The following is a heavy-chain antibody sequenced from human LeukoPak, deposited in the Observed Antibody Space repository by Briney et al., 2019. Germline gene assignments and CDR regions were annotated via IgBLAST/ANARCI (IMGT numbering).Heavy chain of an antibody. D-gene: IGHD1-20*01. CDR2: IIPILGIA. V-gene: IGHV1-69*04. CDR1: GGTFSSYA. Sequence: ASVKVSCKASGGTFSSYAISWVRQAPGQGLEWMGRIIPILGIANYAQKFQGRVTITADKSTSTAYMELRSLRSDDTAVYYCARARLTGTADYWGQGTLVTVSS. J-gene: IGHJ4*02. CDR3: ARARLTGTADY.